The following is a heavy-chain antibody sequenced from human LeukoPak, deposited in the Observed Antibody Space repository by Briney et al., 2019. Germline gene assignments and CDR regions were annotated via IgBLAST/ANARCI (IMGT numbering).Heavy chain of an antibody. Sequence: PGGSLRLSCAASGFTFTSYAMSWVRQAPGKGLEWVSAISGSGGSTYYADSVKGRFTISRDNSKNTLYLQMNSLRAEDTAVYYCAKAQDSSGYPPYDAFDIWGQGTMVTVSS. CDR1: GFTFTSYA. J-gene: IGHJ3*02. V-gene: IGHV3-23*01. CDR3: AKAQDSSGYPPYDAFDI. CDR2: ISGSGGST. D-gene: IGHD3-22*01.